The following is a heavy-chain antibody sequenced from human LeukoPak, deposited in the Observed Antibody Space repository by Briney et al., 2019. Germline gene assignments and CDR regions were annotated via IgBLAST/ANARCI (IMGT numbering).Heavy chain of an antibody. J-gene: IGHJ1*01. V-gene: IGHV3-30*04. CDR2: ISYDGSNK. CDR1: GFTFSSYA. CDR3: ARGVGRFLEWLLAEYFQH. D-gene: IGHD3-3*01. Sequence: GGSLRLSCAASGFTFSSYAMHWVRQAPGKGLEWVAVISYDGSNKYYADSVKGRFTISRDNSKNTLYLQMNSLRAEDTAVYYCARGVGRFLEWLLAEYFQHWGQGTLVTVSS.